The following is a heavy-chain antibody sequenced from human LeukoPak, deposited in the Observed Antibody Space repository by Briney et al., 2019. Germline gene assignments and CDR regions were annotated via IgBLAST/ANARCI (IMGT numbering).Heavy chain of an antibody. CDR2: IYYSGST. CDR3: ARTSSNYLYWYFDL. D-gene: IGHD4-11*01. V-gene: IGHV4-59*12. CDR1: GGSISSYY. Sequence: PSETLSLTCTVSGGSISSYYWSWIRQPPGKGLEWIGYIYYSGSTNYNPSLKSRVTISVDTSKNQFSLKLSSVTAADTAVYYCARTSSNYLYWYFDLWGRGTLVTVSS. J-gene: IGHJ2*01.